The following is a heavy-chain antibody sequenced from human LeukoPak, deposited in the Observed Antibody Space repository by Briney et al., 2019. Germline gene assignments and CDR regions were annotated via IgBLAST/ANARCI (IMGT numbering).Heavy chain of an antibody. D-gene: IGHD1-26*01. Sequence: PSETLSLTCTVSGGSISSSGYYWGWIRQPPGKGLEWIASIYYSGSTYYNPSLKSRVTISVDTSRNQLSLKLSSLTAADTAVYYCARHEYSGSYYGLSWFDPWGQGTLVTVSS. CDR3: ARHEYSGSYYGLSWFDP. CDR1: GGSISSSGYY. V-gene: IGHV4-39*01. J-gene: IGHJ5*02. CDR2: IYYSGST.